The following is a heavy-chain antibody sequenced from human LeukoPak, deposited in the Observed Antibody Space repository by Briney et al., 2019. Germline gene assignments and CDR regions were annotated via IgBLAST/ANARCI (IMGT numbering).Heavy chain of an antibody. V-gene: IGHV3-23*01. CDR1: GFTFDNYA. CDR2: ISDRDGNT. CDR3: AKTTRPLGALDY. Sequence: QAGGSLRLSCAASGFTFDNYAMNWVRQAPGKGLEWVSDISDRDGNTKYADSVRGRFTISRDNSKNTLYLQKNSLRAEDTAVYYCAKTTRPLGALDYWGQGTLVTVSS. D-gene: IGHD1-26*01. J-gene: IGHJ4*02.